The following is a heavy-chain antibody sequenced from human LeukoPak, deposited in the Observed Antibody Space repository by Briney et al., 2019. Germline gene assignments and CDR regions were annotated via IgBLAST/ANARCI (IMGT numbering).Heavy chain of an antibody. CDR2: ISYDGSNK. V-gene: IGHV3-30*04. CDR3: AREYNGMDV. Sequence: PGGSVRLSCAASGFTFSSYAMHWVRQAPGKGLEWVAVISYDGSNKYYADSVKGRFTISRDNSKNTLYLQMNSLRAEDTAVYYCAREYNGMDVWGKGTTVTVSS. J-gene: IGHJ6*04. CDR1: GFTFSSYA. D-gene: IGHD1-14*01.